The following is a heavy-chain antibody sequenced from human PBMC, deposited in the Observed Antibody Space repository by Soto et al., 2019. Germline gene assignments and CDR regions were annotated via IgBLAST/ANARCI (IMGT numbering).Heavy chain of an antibody. J-gene: IGHJ4*02. Sequence: EVQLVESGGGLVKPGGSLRLSCAASGFTFSNAWMNWVRQAPGKGLEWVGRIKRKIDGETTDYASPVKDRFTISRDDSKNTMFLQMNSLETEDTGVYYCTTYSGSSPEWGQGTLVTVAS. CDR2: IKRKIDGETT. CDR3: TTYSGSSPE. V-gene: IGHV3-15*07. D-gene: IGHD6-13*01. CDR1: GFTFSNAW.